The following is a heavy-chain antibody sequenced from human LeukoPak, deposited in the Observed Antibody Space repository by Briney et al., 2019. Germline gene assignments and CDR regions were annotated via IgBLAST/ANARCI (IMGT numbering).Heavy chain of an antibody. V-gene: IGHV3-7*01. CDR3: ARPTFLFYFDY. J-gene: IGHJ4*02. Sequence: GGSLRLSCAASGFTFSTYWMSWVRQAPGKGLEWVANINQDGSEKYYVDSVKGRFTISRDNAKNPLYLQMNSLRAEDTAVYYCARPTFLFYFDYWGQGTLVTVSS. CDR1: GFTFSTYW. CDR2: INQDGSEK.